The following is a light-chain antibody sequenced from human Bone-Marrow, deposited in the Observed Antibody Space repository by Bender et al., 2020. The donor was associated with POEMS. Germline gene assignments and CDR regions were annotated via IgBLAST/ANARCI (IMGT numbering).Light chain of an antibody. V-gene: IGLV1-51*01. CDR2: GYN. J-gene: IGLJ2*01. CDR3: CSYAGPWV. Sequence: QSVLTQPPSVSAAPGQKVTISCSGSSSNIENNYVSWYQQLPGTAPKLLIYGYNNRPSGVPDRFSGSKSGTSASLAITGLQAEDEGDYYCCSYAGPWVFGGGTKVTVL. CDR1: SSNIENNY.